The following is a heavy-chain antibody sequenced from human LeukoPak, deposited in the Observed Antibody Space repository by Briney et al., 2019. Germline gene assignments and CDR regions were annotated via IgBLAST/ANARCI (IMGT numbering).Heavy chain of an antibody. D-gene: IGHD4-17*01. CDR2: ISYDGSNK. J-gene: IGHJ4*02. CDR3: ANCYYGDYLSPFDY. V-gene: IGHV3-30*18. Sequence: GGSLRLSCAASGFTFSSYGMHWVRQAPGKGLEWVAVISYDGSNKYYADSVKGRFTISRDNSKNTLHLQMNSLRAEDTAVYYCANCYYGDYLSPFDYWGQGTLVTVSS. CDR1: GFTFSSYG.